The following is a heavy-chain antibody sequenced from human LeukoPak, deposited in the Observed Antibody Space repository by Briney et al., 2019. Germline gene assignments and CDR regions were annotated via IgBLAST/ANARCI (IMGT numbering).Heavy chain of an antibody. J-gene: IGHJ4*02. CDR3: AKVGPLWFGIYDY. D-gene: IGHD3-10*01. CDR2: ISGSGGST. CDR1: GFTFSSYA. Sequence: PGGSLRLSCAASGFTFSSYAMSWVRQAPGKGLEWVSAISGSGGSTYYADSVKGRFTISRDNSKNTLYLQMNSLRAEDTAVFYCAKVGPLWFGIYDYWGQETLVTVSS. V-gene: IGHV3-23*01.